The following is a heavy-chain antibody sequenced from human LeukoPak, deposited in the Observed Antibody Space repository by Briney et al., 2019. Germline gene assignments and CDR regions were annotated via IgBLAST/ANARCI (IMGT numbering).Heavy chain of an antibody. D-gene: IGHD2-21*02. Sequence: QASETLSLTCTVSGGSISSYYWSWIRQPAGKGLEWIGRIYTSGSTNYNPSLKSRVTMSVDTSKNQFSLKLSSVTAADTAVYYCARETPYCGGDCYSAQFDYWGQGTLVTVSS. V-gene: IGHV4-4*07. J-gene: IGHJ4*02. CDR1: GGSISSYY. CDR2: IYTSGST. CDR3: ARETPYCGGDCYSAQFDY.